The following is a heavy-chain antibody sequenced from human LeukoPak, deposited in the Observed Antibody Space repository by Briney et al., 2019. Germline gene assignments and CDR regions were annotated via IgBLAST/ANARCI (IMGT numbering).Heavy chain of an antibody. CDR3: ARGVSGRSSSFDY. CDR2: IYHSGST. J-gene: IGHJ4*02. D-gene: IGHD5/OR15-5a*01. V-gene: IGHV4-4*02. CDR1: SGSISSSNW. Sequence: PSETLSFTCAVSSGSISSSNWWSWVRQPPGKGLEWIGEIYHSGSTNYNPSLKSRVTIAVDKSKNQFSLKLSSVTAADTAVYYCARGVSGRSSSFDYWGQGTLVTVSS.